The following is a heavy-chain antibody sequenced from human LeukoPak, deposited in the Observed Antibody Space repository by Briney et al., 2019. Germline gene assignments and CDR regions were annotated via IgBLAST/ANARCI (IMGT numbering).Heavy chain of an antibody. CDR1: GFTFSSYW. Sequence: QTGGSLRLSCAASGFTFSSYWMSWARQAPGKGLEWVSAISGSGGSTYYADSVKGRFTISRDNSKNTLYLQMNSLRAEDTAVYYCARDRLPGYSYGFDYWGQGTLVTVSS. D-gene: IGHD5-18*01. J-gene: IGHJ4*02. V-gene: IGHV3-23*01. CDR3: ARDRLPGYSYGFDY. CDR2: ISGSGGST.